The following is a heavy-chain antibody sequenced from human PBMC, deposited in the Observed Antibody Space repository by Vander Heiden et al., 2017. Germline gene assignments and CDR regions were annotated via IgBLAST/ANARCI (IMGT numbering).Heavy chain of an antibody. CDR2: ISSSSSYI. CDR1: GFTFSSYS. Sequence: EVQLVESGGGLVKPGGSLRLSCAASGFTFSSYSMNWVRQAPGKGLEWVSSISSSSSYIYYADSVKGRFTISRDNAKNSLYLQMNSLRAEDTAVYYCARGRDCSGGSCYVMGYWGQGTLGTVSS. D-gene: IGHD2-15*01. CDR3: ARGRDCSGGSCYVMGY. V-gene: IGHV3-21*01. J-gene: IGHJ4*02.